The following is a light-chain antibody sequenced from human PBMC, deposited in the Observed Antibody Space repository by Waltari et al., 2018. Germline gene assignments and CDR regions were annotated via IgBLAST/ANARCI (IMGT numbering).Light chain of an antibody. J-gene: IGLJ1*01. CDR3: CSYADSSTYV. V-gene: IGLV2-11*01. CDR1: SSDVGDYNY. CDR2: DVY. Sequence: QSALTQPRSVSGSPGQSVTISCTGTSSDVGDYNYVSWYQQHPGQAPKVMIYDVYKRPSGVPDRFSGSKSGNTASLTISGLQAEDEADYYCCSYADSSTYVFGTGTQVTVL.